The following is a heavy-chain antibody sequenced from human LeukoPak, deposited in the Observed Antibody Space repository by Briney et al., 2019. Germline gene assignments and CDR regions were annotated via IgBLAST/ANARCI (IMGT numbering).Heavy chain of an antibody. Sequence: GGSLRLSCAASGFTFSSYGMHWVRQAPGKGLEWVAVISYDGSNKYYADSVKGRFTISRDNSKNTLYLQMNSLRAEDTAVYYCAKDPNAVVPADTPFDYWGQGTLVTVSS. J-gene: IGHJ4*02. CDR2: ISYDGSNK. CDR3: AKDPNAVVPADTPFDY. V-gene: IGHV3-30*18. D-gene: IGHD2-2*01. CDR1: GFTFSSYG.